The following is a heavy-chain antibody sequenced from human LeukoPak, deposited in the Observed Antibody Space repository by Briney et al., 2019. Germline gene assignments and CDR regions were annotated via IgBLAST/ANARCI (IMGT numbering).Heavy chain of an antibody. V-gene: IGHV5-51*01. J-gene: IGHJ3*02. D-gene: IGHD2-15*01. CDR2: IYPGDSDT. CDR3: ALIYCSGGSRSLDAFDI. CDR1: GYSFTSYW. Sequence: GESLKISCKGSGYSFTSYWIGWVRQMPGKGLEWMGIIYPGDSDTRYSPSFQGQVTISADKSISTAYLQWSSLKASDTAMYYCALIYCSGGSRSLDAFDIWGQGTMVTVSS.